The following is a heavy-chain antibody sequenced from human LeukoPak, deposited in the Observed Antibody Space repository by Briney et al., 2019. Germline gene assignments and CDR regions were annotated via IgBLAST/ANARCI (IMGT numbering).Heavy chain of an antibody. V-gene: IGHV4-34*01. J-gene: IGHJ4*02. CDR2: INHSGST. CDR3: ARRTTMVRPFDY. Sequence: SETLSLTCAVYGGSFSGYYWSWIRQPPGKGLEWIGEINHSGSTNYNPSLKSRVTISVDTSKNQFSLKLSSVTAADTAVYYCARRTTMVRPFDYWGQGTLVTVSS. CDR1: GGSFSGYY. D-gene: IGHD3-10*01.